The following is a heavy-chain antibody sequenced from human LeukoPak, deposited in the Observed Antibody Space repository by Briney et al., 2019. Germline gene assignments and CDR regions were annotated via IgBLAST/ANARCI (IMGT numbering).Heavy chain of an antibody. CDR3: ARQRGVYFDY. CDR1: GGSISSYY. D-gene: IGHD2-8*01. J-gene: IGHJ4*02. Sequence: PSETLSLTCTVSGGSISSYYWSWIRQPPGKGLEWIGYIYYSGSTNYNPSLKSRVTISVDTSKNQFSLKLSSVTAADTAVYYCARQRGVYFDYWGQGTLVTVSS. V-gene: IGHV4-59*08. CDR2: IYYSGST.